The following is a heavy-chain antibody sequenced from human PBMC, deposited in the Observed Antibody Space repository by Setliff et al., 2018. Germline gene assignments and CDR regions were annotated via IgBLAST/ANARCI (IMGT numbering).Heavy chain of an antibody. J-gene: IGHJ4*02. CDR1: GFTFSNYG. CDR2: IWNDGSTK. D-gene: IGHD1-26*01. V-gene: IGHV3-33*01. CDR3: ARDRGSGSYFLRYFDY. Sequence: LRLSCVASGFTFSNYGMHWVRQAPGKGLEWVALIWNDGSTKFYGDSVKGRFTISRDNSENTLYLQMNSLRVEDTAVYYCARDRGSGSYFLRYFDYWGQGTLVTVSS.